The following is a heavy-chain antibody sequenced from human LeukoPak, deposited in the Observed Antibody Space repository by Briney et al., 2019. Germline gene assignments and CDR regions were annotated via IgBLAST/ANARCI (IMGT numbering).Heavy chain of an antibody. CDR2: ISSSSSTI. CDR3: ARDRVTIFGVAPNDY. V-gene: IGHV3-48*01. D-gene: IGHD3-3*01. Sequence: RRPLRPSCVPSGFTFSSYSMNWVRQAPGKGLGWVSYISSSSSTIYYADSVKGRFTISRDNAKNSLYLQMNSLRAEDTAVYYCARDRVTIFGVAPNDYWGQGTLVTVSS. J-gene: IGHJ4*02. CDR1: GFTFSSYS.